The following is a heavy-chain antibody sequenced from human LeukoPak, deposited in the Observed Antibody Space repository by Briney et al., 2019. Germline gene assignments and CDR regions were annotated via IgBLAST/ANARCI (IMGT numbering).Heavy chain of an antibody. V-gene: IGHV3-43*01. CDR2: ITWDGSNT. CDR3: AKVHIVGATGGYFDY. J-gene: IGHJ4*02. CDR1: GFTFDDYT. D-gene: IGHD1-26*01. Sequence: GGSLRLSCAASGFTFDDYTMPWVRQPPGKGLEWVSLITWDGSNTYYADSVKGRFTISRDNSKNSLYLQMNSLRTEDTAFYYCAKVHIVGATGGYFDYWGQGTLVTVSS.